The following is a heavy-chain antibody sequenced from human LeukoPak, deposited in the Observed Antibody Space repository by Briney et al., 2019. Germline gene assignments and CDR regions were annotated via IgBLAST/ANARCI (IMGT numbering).Heavy chain of an antibody. CDR1: GYTFTGYY. J-gene: IGHJ5*02. V-gene: IGHV1-2*02. Sequence: GASVKVSCKASGYTFTGYYMHWVRQAPGQGLEWMGWINPNSGGTNYAQKFQGRVTMTRDTSISTAYMELSRLRSDDTAVYYCARNPKNYDFWSGSLKTWFDPWGQGTLVTVSS. D-gene: IGHD3-3*01. CDR3: ARNPKNYDFWSGSLKTWFDP. CDR2: INPNSGGT.